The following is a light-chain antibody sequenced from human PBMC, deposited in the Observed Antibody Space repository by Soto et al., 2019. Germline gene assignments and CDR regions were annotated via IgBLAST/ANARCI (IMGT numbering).Light chain of an antibody. Sequence: EIVLTQSPGTLSLSPGERATLSCRASQSVSSSYLAWYQQKPGQAPRLLIYGASSRATGIPDRFSGSGSGTDFTLTISRLEPEDFAVYYCQQYGSSPVTFGQGTRRAIK. CDR3: QQYGSSPVT. V-gene: IGKV3-20*01. J-gene: IGKJ5*01. CDR2: GAS. CDR1: QSVSSSY.